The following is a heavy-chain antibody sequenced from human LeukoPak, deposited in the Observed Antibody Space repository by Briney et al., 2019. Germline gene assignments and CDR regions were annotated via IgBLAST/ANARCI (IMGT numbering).Heavy chain of an antibody. CDR3: ARDNNWNSVYFDY. J-gene: IGHJ4*02. CDR1: GFTFSSYS. CDR2: ISSSSSYI. V-gene: IGHV3-21*01. Sequence: GGSLRLSCAASGFTFSSYSMNWVRQAPGKGLEWVSSISSSSSYIYYADSVKDRFTISRDNAKNSLYLQMNSLRAEDTAVYYCARDNNWNSVYFDYWGQGTLVTVAS. D-gene: IGHD1-1*01.